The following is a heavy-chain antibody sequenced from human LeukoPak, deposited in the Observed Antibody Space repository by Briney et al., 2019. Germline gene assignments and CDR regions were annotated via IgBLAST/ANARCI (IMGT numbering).Heavy chain of an antibody. D-gene: IGHD3-9*01. CDR2: IYPGDSDT. Sequence: GESLNISCKGSGYSFPSYWLGWVRQLPGKGLGWMGIIYPGDSDTRYSPSFQGQVTISADKSISTAYLQWSSLKASDTAMYYCARLFKKTYYDILTGYYTAFDYWGQGTLVTVSS. CDR3: ARLFKKTYYDILTGYYTAFDY. V-gene: IGHV5-51*01. CDR1: GYSFPSYW. J-gene: IGHJ4*02.